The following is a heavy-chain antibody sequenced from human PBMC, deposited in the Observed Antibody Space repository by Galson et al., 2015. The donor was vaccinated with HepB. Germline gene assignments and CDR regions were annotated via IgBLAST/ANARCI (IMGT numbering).Heavy chain of an antibody. Sequence: SLRLSCAASGFTFSSYVMSWVRQAPGKGLEWVSAISGSGGSTYYADSVKGRFTISRDNSKNTLYLQMNSLRAEDTAVYYCAKVRSRYNWNNDRGFDYWGQGTLVTVSS. CDR2: ISGSGGST. V-gene: IGHV3-23*01. J-gene: IGHJ4*02. CDR1: GFTFSSYV. CDR3: AKVRSRYNWNNDRGFDY. D-gene: IGHD1-20*01.